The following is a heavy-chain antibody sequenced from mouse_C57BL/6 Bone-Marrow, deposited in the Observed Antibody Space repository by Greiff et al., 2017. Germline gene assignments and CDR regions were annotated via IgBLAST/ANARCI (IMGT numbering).Heavy chain of an antibody. V-gene: IGHV1-59*01. CDR3: ARFALILREDY. CDR1: GYTFTSYW. J-gene: IGHJ4*01. CDR2: IDPSDSYT. Sequence: QVQLQQPGAELVRPGTSVKLSCKASGYTFTSYWMHWVKQRPGQGLEWIGVIDPSDSYTNYNQKFKGKATLTVDTSSSTAYMQLSSLTSEDSAVYYCARFALILREDYWGQGTSVTVSS. D-gene: IGHD1-1*01.